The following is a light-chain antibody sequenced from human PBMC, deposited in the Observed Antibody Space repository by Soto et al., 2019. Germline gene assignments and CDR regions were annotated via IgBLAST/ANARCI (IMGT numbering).Light chain of an antibody. J-gene: IGLJ1*01. V-gene: IGLV1-40*01. CDR3: QSHDNSLSGFYV. CDR1: SSNIGAGYD. CDR2: GNS. Sequence: QYVLTHPPSVSGAPGQRVTISCTGSSSNIGAGYDVHWYQQLPGTAPKLLIYGNSNRPSGVPDRFSGSKSGTSASLAITGLQAEDEADYSCQSHDNSLSGFYVFGTGTKVTVL.